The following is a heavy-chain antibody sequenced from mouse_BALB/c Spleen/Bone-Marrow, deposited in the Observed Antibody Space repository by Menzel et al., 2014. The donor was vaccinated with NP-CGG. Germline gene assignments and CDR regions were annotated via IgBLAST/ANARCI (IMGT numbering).Heavy chain of an antibody. CDR1: GFSLTSYG. J-gene: IGHJ1*01. V-gene: IGHV2-9*02. CDR3: ARGGGNWYFDV. Sequence: VKLLESGPGLAAPSQSPSITCTVSGFSLTSYGVHWVRQPPGKGLEWLGVIWAGGSTNYNSALMSRLSISKDNSKSQVFLKMNSLQTDDTAMYYCARGGGNWYFDVWGAGTTVTVSS. CDR2: IWAGGST.